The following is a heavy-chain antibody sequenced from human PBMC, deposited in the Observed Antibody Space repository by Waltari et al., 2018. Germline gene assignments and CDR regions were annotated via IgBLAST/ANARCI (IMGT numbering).Heavy chain of an antibody. J-gene: IGHJ4*02. CDR2: IIPILGIA. CDR1: GGTFSSYT. CDR3: ARQRGNYLYFDY. D-gene: IGHD4-4*01. V-gene: IGHV1-69*02. Sequence: QVQLVQSGAEVKKPGSSVKVSCKASGGTFSSYTISWVRQAPGQGLEWMGRIIPILGIANYAQKFQGRVTMTADKSTSTAYMELSSLRSEDTAVYYCARQRGNYLYFDYWGQGTLVTVSS.